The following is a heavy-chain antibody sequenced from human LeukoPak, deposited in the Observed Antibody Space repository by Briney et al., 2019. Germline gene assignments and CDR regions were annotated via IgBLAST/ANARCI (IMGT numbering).Heavy chain of an antibody. J-gene: IGHJ1*01. Sequence: GGSLRLSCTASGFTFSNFGVNWVRQAPGKGLEWVSCMDRHTDIYYANSVGGRFTISRDNAKNSVFLQMNRLTVEDTAVYYCVGDPTTNRFQYFQYWGQGALVTVSS. D-gene: IGHD1-26*01. V-gene: IGHV3-69-1*02. CDR2: MDRHTDI. CDR3: VGDPTTNRFQYFQY. CDR1: GFTFSNFG.